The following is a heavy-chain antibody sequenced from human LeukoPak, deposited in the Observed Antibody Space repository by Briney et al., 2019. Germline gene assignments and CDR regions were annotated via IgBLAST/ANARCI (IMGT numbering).Heavy chain of an antibody. CDR2: ISRSAGTI. CDR3: ASRGQWLDSRHFDY. Sequence: PGGSLRLSCAASGFTFGDYYMSWIRQAPGKELEWVSFISRSAGTIYYADSVKGRFTISRDNSKNSLYLQMNSLRAEDTAVYFCASRGQWLDSRHFDYWGRGTLVTVSS. CDR1: GFTFGDYY. V-gene: IGHV3-11*01. J-gene: IGHJ4*02. D-gene: IGHD6-19*01.